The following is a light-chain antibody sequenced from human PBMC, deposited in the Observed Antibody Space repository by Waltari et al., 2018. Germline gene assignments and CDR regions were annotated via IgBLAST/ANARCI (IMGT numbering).Light chain of an antibody. CDR2: GAS. CDR3: QKYSNSPHS. J-gene: IGKJ2*03. CDR1: QSVDSY. Sequence: VILTQSPATLSLSPGESATLSCRASQSVDSYLAWYQQKPGQAPRLLIYGASSRASGIPDRFSGSGSGTEFTLTINGLEPEDFAVYYCQKYSNSPHSFGQGTKVEI. V-gene: IGKV3-20*01.